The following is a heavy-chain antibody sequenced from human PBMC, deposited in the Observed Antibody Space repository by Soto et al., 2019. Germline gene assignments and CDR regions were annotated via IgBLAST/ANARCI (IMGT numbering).Heavy chain of an antibody. CDR2: MYYDGSND. J-gene: IGHJ4*02. Sequence: QVQLVESGGGVVQPGRSLRLSCAASGFTFSTYAMHWVRQAPGKGLELVAVMYYDGSNDYYADSVKVRFTISRDNSKSTLYLQMDSLRAEDTAVYYCARAYCTNGVCYYYFDYWGQGTLVTVSS. CDR1: GFTFSTYA. V-gene: IGHV3-33*01. CDR3: ARAYCTNGVCYYYFDY. D-gene: IGHD2-8*01.